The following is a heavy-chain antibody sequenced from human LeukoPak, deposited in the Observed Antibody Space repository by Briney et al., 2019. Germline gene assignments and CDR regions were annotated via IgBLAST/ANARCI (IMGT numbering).Heavy chain of an antibody. CDR1: GGSISSYY. CDR2: IYYSGST. CDR3: AREGYYYYYYGMDV. Sequence: SETLSLTCTVSGGSISSYYWSWIRQPPGKGLEXXGYIYYSGSTNXNPXXXXXXTISVXTSKNQFSLKLSSVTAADTAVYYCAREGYYYYYYGMDVWGQGTTVTVSS. J-gene: IGHJ6*02. V-gene: IGHV4-59*01.